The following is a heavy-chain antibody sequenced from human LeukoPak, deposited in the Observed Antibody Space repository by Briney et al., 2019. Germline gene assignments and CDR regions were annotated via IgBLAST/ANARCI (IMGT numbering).Heavy chain of an antibody. V-gene: IGHV3-7*04. CDR1: GFTFSSYW. CDR2: IKRGGSEK. Sequence: GGSLRLSCAASGFTFSSYWMTWVRQAPRKGLEWVANIKRGGSEKFYVDSVKGRFTISRDNAKNSLYLQMNSLRAEDTALYFCARWGGYNYEAGYYFDYWGQGTLVTVSS. D-gene: IGHD5-24*01. J-gene: IGHJ4*02. CDR3: ARWGGYNYEAGYYFDY.